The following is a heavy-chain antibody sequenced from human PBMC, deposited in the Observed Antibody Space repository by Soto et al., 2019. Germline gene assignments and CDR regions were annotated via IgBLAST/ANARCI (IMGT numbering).Heavy chain of an antibody. CDR3: AREGSVAGTSLIDS. Sequence: QVQLVESGGGVVQPGRSLRLSCAASGFTFSDYGMHWVRQAPGKGLEWVAVIWHDGSEKYYADSVKGRFNISRDNSKNTLYLQVNNLRVEDTAVCYCAREGSVAGTSLIDSWGQGALVTVSS. CDR2: IWHDGSEK. D-gene: IGHD6-19*01. CDR1: GFTFSDYG. V-gene: IGHV3-33*01. J-gene: IGHJ4*02.